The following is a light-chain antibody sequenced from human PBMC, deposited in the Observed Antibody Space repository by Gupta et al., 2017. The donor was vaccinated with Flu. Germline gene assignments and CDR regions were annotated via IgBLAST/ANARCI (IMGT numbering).Light chain of an antibody. V-gene: IGKV1-9*01. J-gene: IGKJ1*01. CDR1: KDSRSN. Sequence: ASFLSAPVGDSVTITSRSRKDSRSNLAWYQQKPGGAPKLLIYAASGLPSGVPYRFSGSGSGTEFTLTIISLQPEDFATFYCHQLCGSPRTFGQGTKVEIK. CDR3: HQLCGSPRT. CDR2: AAS.